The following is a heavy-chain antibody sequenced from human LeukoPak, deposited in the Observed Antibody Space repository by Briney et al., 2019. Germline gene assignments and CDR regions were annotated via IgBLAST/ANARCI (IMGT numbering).Heavy chain of an antibody. V-gene: IGHV3-23*01. CDR2: ISGSGGST. CDR1: GFTFSSYV. CDR3: ARGPSSNWSGLDF. Sequence: GGSLRLSCAASGFTFSSYVMSWVRQAPGKGLEWVSSISGSGGSTYYADSVKGRFTVSRDKAKNTLYLQANNLRAEDTAVYYCARGPSSNWSGLDFWGQGTLLTVSS. D-gene: IGHD6-13*01. J-gene: IGHJ4*02.